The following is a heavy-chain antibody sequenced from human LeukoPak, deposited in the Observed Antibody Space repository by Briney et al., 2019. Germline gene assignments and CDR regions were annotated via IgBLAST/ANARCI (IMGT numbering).Heavy chain of an antibody. D-gene: IGHD6-19*01. V-gene: IGHV3-7*01. CDR3: ATEASSGLED. CDR2: IKQDGSEK. Sequence: GGSLRLSCAASGFTFSSYWMSWVRQAPGKGLEWVANIKQDGSEKYYLDSVKGRFTISRDNAENSLYLQMNSLRVEDTAVYYCATEASSGLEDWGQGILVTVSS. J-gene: IGHJ4*02. CDR1: GFTFSSYW.